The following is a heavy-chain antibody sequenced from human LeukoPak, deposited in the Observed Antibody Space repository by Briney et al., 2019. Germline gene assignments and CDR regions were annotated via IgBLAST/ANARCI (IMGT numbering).Heavy chain of an antibody. CDR2: IYYRGNT. CDR3: ARSDEHGSGSDWDTPFDAFDV. V-gene: IGHV4-59*01. Sequence: PSETLSLTCTVSGSSISNYYWSWIRQPPGKGLEWIGYIYYRGNTNYNPSLKYNPSLKSRVTISLDTSKNQFSLRLTSVTAADTAVYSCARSDEHGSGSDWDTPFDAFDVWGQGTMVTVSS. J-gene: IGHJ3*01. CDR1: GSSISNYY. D-gene: IGHD3-10*01.